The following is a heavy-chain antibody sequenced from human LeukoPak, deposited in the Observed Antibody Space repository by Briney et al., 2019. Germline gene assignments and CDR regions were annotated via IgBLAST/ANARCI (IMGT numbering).Heavy chain of an antibody. D-gene: IGHD5-18*01. V-gene: IGHV4-31*03. CDR2: IYYSGST. CDR1: GGSISSGGYS. CDR3: ARAGPSRIQPYLIDY. J-gene: IGHJ4*02. Sequence: SETLSFTCTVSGGSISSGGYSWSWIRQHPGKGLEWIGYIYYSGSTYYNPSLKSRVTISVDTSKNQFSLKLSSVTAADTAVYYCARAGPSRIQPYLIDYWGQGTLVTVSS.